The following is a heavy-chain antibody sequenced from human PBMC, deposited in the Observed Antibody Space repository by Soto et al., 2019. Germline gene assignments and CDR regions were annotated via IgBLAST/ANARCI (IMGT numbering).Heavy chain of an antibody. J-gene: IGHJ6*02. CDR1: GYSFTGYY. CDR3: AREAGTIGNYYYGMDV. V-gene: IGHV1-2*02. D-gene: IGHD1-7*01. CDR2: INPNSGGT. Sequence: ASGKVSCKASGYSFTGYYVHWVRLAPGQGLEWMGWINPNSGGTNHAQKFQGRVTMTRDTSISTAYMELTRLTSNDTAVYFCAREAGTIGNYYYGMDVWGQGTTVTLSS.